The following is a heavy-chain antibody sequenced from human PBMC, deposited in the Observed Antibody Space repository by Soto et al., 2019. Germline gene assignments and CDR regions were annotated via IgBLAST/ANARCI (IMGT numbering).Heavy chain of an antibody. D-gene: IGHD3-10*01. CDR3: ARRSDYHYGSGQSYGLAF. Sequence: GESLKVSCKGSGYTFTNNWVGWVRQMPGKGLEWMGIIYPGDSDTRYSPSFQGQVTISVDKSIATAYLQWSSLKASDTAMYYGARRSDYHYGSGQSYGLAFWGQRTTATVSS. CDR2: IYPGDSDT. CDR1: GYTFTNNW. J-gene: IGHJ6*02. V-gene: IGHV5-51*01.